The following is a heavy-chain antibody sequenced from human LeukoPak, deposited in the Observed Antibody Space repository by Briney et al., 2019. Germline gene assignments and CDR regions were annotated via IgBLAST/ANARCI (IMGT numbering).Heavy chain of an antibody. Sequence: ASVKVSCKASGYTFTSYGISWVRQAPGQGLEWVGWISAYNGNTNYAQKLQGRVTMTTDTSTSTAYMELRSLRSDDTAVYYCARDEDYYGSGSYYSYWGQGTLVTVSS. D-gene: IGHD3-10*01. V-gene: IGHV1-18*01. CDR3: ARDEDYYGSGSYYSY. CDR1: GYTFTSYG. J-gene: IGHJ4*02. CDR2: ISAYNGNT.